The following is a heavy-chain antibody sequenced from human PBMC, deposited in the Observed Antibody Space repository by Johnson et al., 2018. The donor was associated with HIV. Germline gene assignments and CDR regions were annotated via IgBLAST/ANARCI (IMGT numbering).Heavy chain of an antibody. CDR2: IYDGDAT. CDR3: ARDQWAQVGALLSDAFEI. V-gene: IGHV3-66*03. J-gene: IGHJ3*02. D-gene: IGHD1-26*01. CDR1: EFTVSSNY. Sequence: MQLVESGGKLIQPGGSLRLSCAASEFTVSSNYMSWVRQAPGKGLEWVSIIYDGDATYYADSVKGRFTISRDNSKNTLYLQMNSLRAEDTAVYNCARDQWAQVGALLSDAFEIWGQGTMVTVSS.